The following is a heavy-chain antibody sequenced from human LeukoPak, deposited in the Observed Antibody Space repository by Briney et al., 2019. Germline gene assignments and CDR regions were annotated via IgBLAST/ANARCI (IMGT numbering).Heavy chain of an antibody. D-gene: IGHD2-2*01. Sequence: SQTLSLTCAVSGGSFSGYYWTWIRQSPGKGLEWIGEINHSGRTNYNPSLKSRVTISVDTSRNQFSLKLSSVTAADTAVYYCARPLGYCSTSTCPQSWFDPWGQGTLVTVSS. CDR2: INHSGRT. CDR1: GGSFSGYY. V-gene: IGHV4-34*01. J-gene: IGHJ5*02. CDR3: ARPLGYCSTSTCPQSWFDP.